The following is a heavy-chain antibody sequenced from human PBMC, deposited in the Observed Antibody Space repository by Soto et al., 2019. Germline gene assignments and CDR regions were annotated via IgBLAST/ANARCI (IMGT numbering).Heavy chain of an antibody. V-gene: IGHV1-69*02. J-gene: IGHJ3*02. Sequence: ASVKVSCKASGGTFSSYTISWVRQAPGQGLEWMGRIIPILGIANYAQKFQGRVTITADKSTSTAYMELSSLRSEDTAVYYCAIRSYSSRKNYDFSGDDAFDIWGQGTMVTVSS. D-gene: IGHD3-3*01. CDR1: GGTFSSYT. CDR2: IIPILGIA. CDR3: AIRSYSSRKNYDFSGDDAFDI.